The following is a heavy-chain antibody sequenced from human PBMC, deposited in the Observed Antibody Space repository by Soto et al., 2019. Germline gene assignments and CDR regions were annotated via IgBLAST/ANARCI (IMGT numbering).Heavy chain of an antibody. CDR3: ASIAAAGTEYYWFDP. Sequence: GASVKVSCKASGYTFTGYYMHWVRQAPGQGLEWMGWINPNSGGTNYVQKFQGRVTMTRDTSISTAYMELSRLRSDDTAVYYCASIAAAGTEYYWFDPWGQGTLVTVSS. V-gene: IGHV1-2*02. J-gene: IGHJ5*02. D-gene: IGHD6-13*01. CDR1: GYTFTGYY. CDR2: INPNSGGT.